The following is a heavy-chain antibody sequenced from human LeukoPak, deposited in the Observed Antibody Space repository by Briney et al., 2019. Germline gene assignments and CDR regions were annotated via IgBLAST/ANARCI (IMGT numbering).Heavy chain of an antibody. CDR2: ISSSGSTI. CDR1: GFTFSDYH. CDR3: ARDNPLALRYFQH. J-gene: IGHJ1*01. V-gene: IGHV3-11*04. Sequence: GGSLRLSCAASGFTFSDYHMSWIRQAPGKGLEWVSYISSSGSTIYYADSVKGRFTISRDNAKNSLYLQMNSLRAEDTAVYYCARDNPLALRYFQHWGQGTLVTVSS.